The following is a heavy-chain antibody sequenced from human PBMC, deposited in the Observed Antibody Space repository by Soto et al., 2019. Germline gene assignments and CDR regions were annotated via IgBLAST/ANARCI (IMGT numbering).Heavy chain of an antibody. CDR2: IIPIFGTA. D-gene: IGHD6-6*01. CDR1: GGTFSSYA. Sequence: QVQLVQSGAEVKKPGSSVKVSCKASGGTFSSYAISWVRQAPGQGLEWMGGIIPIFGTANYAQKFQGRVTRPAAESTSTAHMELSRLRSEDTAIYYCAGGYSSSFGNNWFDPWGQGTLVIVSS. V-gene: IGHV1-69*12. J-gene: IGHJ5*02. CDR3: AGGYSSSFGNNWFDP.